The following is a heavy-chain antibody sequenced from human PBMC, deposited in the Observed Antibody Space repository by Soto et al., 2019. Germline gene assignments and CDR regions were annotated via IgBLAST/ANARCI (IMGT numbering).Heavy chain of an antibody. CDR3: AKRGDRYSSGWIYYYYYYMDV. V-gene: IGHV1-8*01. D-gene: IGHD6-19*01. CDR1: GYTFTSYD. CDR2: MNPNGGNT. Sequence: ASVKVSCKASGYTFTSYDINWVRQATGQGLEWMGWMNPNGGNTGYAQKFQGRVTMTRNTSISTAYMELSSLRSEDTAVYYCAKRGDRYSSGWIYYYYYYMDVWGKGTTVTVSS. J-gene: IGHJ6*03.